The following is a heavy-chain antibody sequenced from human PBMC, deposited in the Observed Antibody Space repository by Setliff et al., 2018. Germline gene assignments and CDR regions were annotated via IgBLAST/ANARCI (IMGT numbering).Heavy chain of an antibody. CDR3: IVGWDS. Sequence: SETLSLTCSVSGGSINRDYWNWIRQPPGKGLEWIGYIHYSGNTNYNPSLKSRVTIYLQINDLRLEDTAVYFCARAGTVGELIVGWDSWGQGTLVTVSS. D-gene: IGHD3-16*02. J-gene: IGHJ4*02. CDR1: GGSINRDY. V-gene: IGHV4-59*01. CDR2: IHYSGNT.